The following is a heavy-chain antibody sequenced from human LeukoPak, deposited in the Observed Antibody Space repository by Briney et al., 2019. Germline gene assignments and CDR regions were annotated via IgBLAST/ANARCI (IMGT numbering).Heavy chain of an antibody. CDR1: RYTFTTYV. Sequence: GASVKVSCKASRYTFTTYVIHWVRQAPGQRLEWMGWINAGNGNTKYSQNFQGRVTITRDTSATTAYMELSSLRSEDTAVYYCVRHERDFDYWGQGTLVTVSS. CDR2: INAGNGNT. J-gene: IGHJ4*02. D-gene: IGHD1-1*01. CDR3: VRHERDFDY. V-gene: IGHV1-3*01.